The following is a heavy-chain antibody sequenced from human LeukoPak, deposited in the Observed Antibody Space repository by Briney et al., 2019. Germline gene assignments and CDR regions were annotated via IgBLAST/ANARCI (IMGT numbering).Heavy chain of an antibody. CDR1: GVSFSGYY. CDR3: ARVIRDYYDSSGYYYVISRAYYFDY. CDR2: INHSGST. V-gene: IGHV4-34*01. J-gene: IGHJ4*02. Sequence: SETLSLTCAVYGVSFSGYYWSWIRQPPGKGLEWIGEINHSGSTNYNPSLKSRVTISVDTSKNQFSLKLSSVTAADTAVYYCARVIRDYYDSSGYYYVISRAYYFDYWGQGTLVTVSS. D-gene: IGHD3-22*01.